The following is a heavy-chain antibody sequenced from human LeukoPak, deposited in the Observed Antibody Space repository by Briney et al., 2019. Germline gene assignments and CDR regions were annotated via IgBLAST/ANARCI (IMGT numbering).Heavy chain of an antibody. D-gene: IGHD3-3*01. J-gene: IGHJ6*03. CDR1: GFSLSSYS. CDR3: ARGPPDYDFWSGYGYYYYMDV. V-gene: IGHV3-21*06. CDR2: ISTDNSYR. Sequence: NPGGSLRLSCAASGFSLSSYSMNWIRQAPGKGLEWVSSISTDNSYRHYADSVKGRFAISRDKPKNSLYLQMNTLRAEDTAVYYCARGPPDYDFWSGYGYYYYMDVWGKGTTVTVSS.